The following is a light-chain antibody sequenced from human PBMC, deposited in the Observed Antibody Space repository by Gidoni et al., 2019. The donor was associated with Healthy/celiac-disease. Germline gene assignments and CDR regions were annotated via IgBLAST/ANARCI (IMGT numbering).Light chain of an antibody. V-gene: IGKV4-1*01. J-gene: IGKJ2*01. CDR1: QSVLYSSNNKNY. CDR2: WAS. Sequence: IVMTQSPDSLAVSLGERATINCKSSQSVLYSSNNKNYLAWYQQKPGQPPKLLIYWASTRESGVPDRFSGSGSGTDFTLTICSLQAEDVAVYYCQKYYSTPYTFGQXTKLEIK. CDR3: QKYYSTPYT.